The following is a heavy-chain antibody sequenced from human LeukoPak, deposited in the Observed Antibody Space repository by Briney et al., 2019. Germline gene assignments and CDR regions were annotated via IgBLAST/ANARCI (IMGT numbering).Heavy chain of an antibody. Sequence: GGSLRLSCAASGFAFSSNWMHWVRQTPGKGLVWVSRINSGGSGTSYADSVKGRFTISRDNSKNTLYLQMNSLRAEDTAVYYCARRFLEWSYYFDYWGQGTLVTVSS. CDR1: GFAFSSNW. CDR2: INSGGSGT. V-gene: IGHV3-74*01. CDR3: ARRFLEWSYYFDY. D-gene: IGHD3-3*01. J-gene: IGHJ4*02.